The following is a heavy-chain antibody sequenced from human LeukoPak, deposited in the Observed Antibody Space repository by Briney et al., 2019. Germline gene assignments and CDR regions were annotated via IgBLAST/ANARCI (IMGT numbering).Heavy chain of an antibody. Sequence: PGGSLRLSCAASGFTFSSYEMNWVRQAPGKGLEWVSYISSGASTRNYADSVKGRFTISRDNAKNSLYLQMSSLRAEDTAVYYCARENTEDAFDIWGQGTMVIVSS. D-gene: IGHD1/OR15-1a*01. V-gene: IGHV3-48*03. CDR3: ARENTEDAFDI. J-gene: IGHJ3*02. CDR1: GFTFSSYE. CDR2: ISSGASTR.